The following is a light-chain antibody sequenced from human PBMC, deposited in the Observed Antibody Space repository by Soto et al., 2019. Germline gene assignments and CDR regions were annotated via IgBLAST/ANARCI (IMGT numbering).Light chain of an antibody. J-gene: IGKJ4*01. Sequence: DIQMTQSPSSLAAFVGDRVTITCRASQSISNYLNWYQQKPGKAPKLLIYAASSLQSGVPSRFSGSGSGTDFTLTISSLQPEDFATYYCQQIYSSPFTFGGGTKVEIK. V-gene: IGKV1-39*01. CDR1: QSISNY. CDR2: AAS. CDR3: QQIYSSPFT.